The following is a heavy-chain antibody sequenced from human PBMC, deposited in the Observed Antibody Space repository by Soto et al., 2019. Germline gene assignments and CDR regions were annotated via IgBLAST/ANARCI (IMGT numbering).Heavy chain of an antibody. CDR2: ISPSGGGT. D-gene: IGHD2-21*01. CDR1: GFTFFRYA. J-gene: IGHJ4*02. Sequence: EVYLLESGGALVQPGGSLRLSCAASGFTFFRYAMTWVRQAPGKGLEWVSSISPSGGGTYYADSVEGRFTISRDNSRNTLSLQMNNLRVEDTAIYYCAKDGFCGGDCYSEDHWGQGTLVTVSS. V-gene: IGHV3-23*01. CDR3: AKDGFCGGDCYSEDH.